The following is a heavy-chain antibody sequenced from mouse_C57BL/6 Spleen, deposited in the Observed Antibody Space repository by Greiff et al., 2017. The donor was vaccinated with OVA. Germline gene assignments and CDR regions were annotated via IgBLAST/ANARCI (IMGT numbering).Heavy chain of an antibody. J-gene: IGHJ1*03. CDR3: ARHGTGTITDWYFDV. D-gene: IGHD4-1*01. CDR2: FYPGSGSI. Sequence: QVQLRQSGAELVKPGASVKLSCKASGYTFTEYTIHWVKQRSGQGLEWIGWFYPGSGSIKYNENFKDKPTLLADKSASTFYMKLSKLTSEDSAVYVCARHGTGTITDWYFDVWGTGTTVTVSS. CDR1: GYTFTEYT. V-gene: IGHV1-62-2*01.